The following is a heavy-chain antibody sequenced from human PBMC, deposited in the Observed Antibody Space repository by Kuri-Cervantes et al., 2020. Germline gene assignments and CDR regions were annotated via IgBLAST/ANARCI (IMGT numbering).Heavy chain of an antibody. Sequence: GGSLRLSCAASGFTISDRYMGWIRRAPGKGLEWVSHIDSSGGIIEHADSVKGRFIISRDNSKNTLYLQMNSLRAEDTAVYYCARDRSTVVTFDYWGQGTLVTVSS. CDR3: ARDRSTVVTFDY. CDR2: IDSSGGII. CDR1: GFTISDRY. D-gene: IGHD4-23*01. J-gene: IGHJ4*02. V-gene: IGHV3-11*04.